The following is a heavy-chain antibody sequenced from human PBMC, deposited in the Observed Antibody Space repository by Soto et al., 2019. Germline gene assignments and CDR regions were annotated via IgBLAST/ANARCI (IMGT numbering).Heavy chain of an antibody. CDR1: GGSIRSGDYY. D-gene: IGHD2-8*01. J-gene: IGHJ6*02. CDR2: IFYSGST. V-gene: IGHV4-30-4*01. Sequence: QVQLQESGPGLVKPSQTLSLTCTVSGGSIRSGDYYWSWIRQPPGKGLEWIGYIFYSGSTYYNPSLKCRVSISVDTSKNQFSLKLSSVTAADTAVYYCARGGVVLMVFAPIAMDVWGQGTTVTVSS. CDR3: ARGGVVLMVFAPIAMDV.